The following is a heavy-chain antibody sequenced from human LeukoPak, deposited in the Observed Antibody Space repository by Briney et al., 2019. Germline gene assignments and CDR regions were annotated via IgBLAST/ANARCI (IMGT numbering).Heavy chain of an antibody. Sequence: GGSLRLSCAASGFSFSSHGMSWVRQAPGKGLEWVSGIIGGAGSTYYADSVKGRFTISRDNAKNTVYLQMNSLRAEDTAVYYCVRDWGYDSSGYWQKYFDTWGQGTLVTVSS. J-gene: IGHJ4*02. V-gene: IGHV3-23*01. CDR1: GFSFSSHG. CDR2: IIGGAGST. D-gene: IGHD3-22*01. CDR3: VRDWGYDSSGYWQKYFDT.